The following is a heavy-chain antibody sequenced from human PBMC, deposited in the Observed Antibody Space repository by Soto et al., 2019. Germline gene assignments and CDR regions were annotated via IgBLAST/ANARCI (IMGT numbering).Heavy chain of an antibody. Sequence: QVQLQESGPGLVKPSQTLSLTCAVSGGSISNGGYYWSWIRQHPGKGLEWIGSIYFSGSTYYNPSLKSRVTISVATPKNQFSLKLSSVTAADTAMYYCARDRHSHQPNHRWGGGYMDVWGKGTTVTVSS. J-gene: IGHJ6*03. V-gene: IGHV4-31*11. CDR1: GGSISNGGYY. CDR3: ARDRHSHQPNHRWGGGYMDV. CDR2: IYFSGST. D-gene: IGHD3-16*01.